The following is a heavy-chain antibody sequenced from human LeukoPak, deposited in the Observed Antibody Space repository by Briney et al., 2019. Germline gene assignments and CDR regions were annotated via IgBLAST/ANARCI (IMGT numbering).Heavy chain of an antibody. J-gene: IGHJ5*02. CDR3: ARGNLERSPGIRWFDP. CDR1: GGSFHGYH. CDR2: INPRGST. V-gene: IGHV4-34*01. D-gene: IGHD3-3*01. Sequence: SETLSLTRAVYGGSFHGYHWSWIRQPPGKGLEWIGEINPRGSTNYNPSLKSRVTILVATSKNQFSLELSSVSAADTAVYYCARGNLERSPGIRWFDPWGQGTLVIVSS.